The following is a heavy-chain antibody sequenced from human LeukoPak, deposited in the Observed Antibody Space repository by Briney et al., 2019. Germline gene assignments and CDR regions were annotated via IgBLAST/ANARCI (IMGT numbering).Heavy chain of an antibody. J-gene: IGHJ4*02. Sequence: GASVKVSCNASGHTFTSYYINWLRQAPGQGLEWMGWINPNSGGTNYAQKFQGRVTMTRDTSMSTAYMELSSLKSDDTAVYYCARLIGTEVAGDWGQGTLVTVSS. CDR3: ARLIGTEVAGD. D-gene: IGHD6-19*01. CDR2: INPNSGGT. V-gene: IGHV1-2*02. CDR1: GHTFTSYY.